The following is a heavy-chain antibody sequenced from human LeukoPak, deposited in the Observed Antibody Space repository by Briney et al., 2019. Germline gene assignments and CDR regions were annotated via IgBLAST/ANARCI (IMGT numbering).Heavy chain of an antibody. V-gene: IGHV4-4*02. Sequence: SETLSLTCAVSGGSISSSHWWSWVRQPPGKGLEWIGEIYHSGSTNYNPSLKSRVTVSVDKSKNQFSLNLNPVTAADTAVYYCARCPTDSSGWYNYWGQGTLVTVSS. CDR2: IYHSGST. J-gene: IGHJ4*02. CDR3: ARCPTDSSGWYNY. CDR1: GGSISSSHW. D-gene: IGHD6-19*01.